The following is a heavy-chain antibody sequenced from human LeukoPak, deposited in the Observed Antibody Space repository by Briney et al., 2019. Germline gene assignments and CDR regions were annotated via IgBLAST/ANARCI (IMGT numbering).Heavy chain of an antibody. D-gene: IGHD6-6*01. CDR2: IVVGSGNT. CDR1: GYTFTGYY. J-gene: IGHJ4*02. CDR3: AAGTYSSSAQYYFDY. Sequence: ASVKVSCKASGYTFTGYYMHWVRQARGQRLEWIGWIVVGSGNTNYAQKFQERVTITRDMSTSTAYMELSSLRSGDTAVYYCAAGTYSSSAQYYFDYWGQGTLVTVSS. V-gene: IGHV1-58*02.